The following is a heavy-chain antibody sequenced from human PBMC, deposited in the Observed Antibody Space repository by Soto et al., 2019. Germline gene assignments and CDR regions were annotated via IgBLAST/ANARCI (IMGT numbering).Heavy chain of an antibody. J-gene: IGHJ3*02. D-gene: IGHD3-9*01. CDR3: ARDPTHYDILTGFSYHAFDI. V-gene: IGHV3-74*03. CDR1: VFTFGNYW. Sequence: GSLRLSCAASVFTFGNYWMHWVREAPGKGLVWISHINTDETSTTYADSVKGRFTISRDNAGNTLYLQMNSLRAEDTAVYYCARDPTHYDILTGFSYHAFDIWGQGTKVTVSS. CDR2: INTDETST.